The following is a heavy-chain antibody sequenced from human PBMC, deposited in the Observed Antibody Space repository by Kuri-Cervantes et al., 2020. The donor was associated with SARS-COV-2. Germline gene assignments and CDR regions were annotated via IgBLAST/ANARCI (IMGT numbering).Heavy chain of an antibody. Sequence: ESLKISCTVSGGSISSSSYYWGWIRQPPGKGLEWIGSIYYSGSTYYNPSLKSRVTISVDTSKNQFSLKLSSVTAADTAVYYCARGSYDFWSGYYYYYGMDVWGQGTTVTVSS. V-gene: IGHV4-39*07. CDR1: GGSISSSSYY. J-gene: IGHJ6*02. CDR3: ARGSYDFWSGYYYYYGMDV. D-gene: IGHD3-3*01. CDR2: IYYSGST.